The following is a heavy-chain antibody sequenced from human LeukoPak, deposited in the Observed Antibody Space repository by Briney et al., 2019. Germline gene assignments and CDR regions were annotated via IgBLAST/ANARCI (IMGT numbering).Heavy chain of an antibody. CDR2: ISSSGDTI. CDR3: ASVYGYYYYYMDV. Sequence: PGDSLRLSCAASGFSFSDHHMTWIRQAPGKGLEWVSYISSSGDTIYYADSVKGRITVSRDNSKNSLFPQMNSLRAEDTAVYYCASVYGYYYYYMDVWGKGTAVTVSS. V-gene: IGHV3-11*01. J-gene: IGHJ6*03. D-gene: IGHD1-14*01. CDR1: GFSFSDHH.